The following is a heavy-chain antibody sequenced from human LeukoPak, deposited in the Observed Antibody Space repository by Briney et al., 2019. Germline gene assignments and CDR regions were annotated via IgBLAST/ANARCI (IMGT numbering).Heavy chain of an antibody. J-gene: IGHJ4*02. CDR2: ISSSSSYI. D-gene: IGHD2-15*01. V-gene: IGHV3-21*04. CDR1: GFTFSSYS. CDR3: AKGWDIVVVVAATFDY. Sequence: KPGGSLRLSCAASGFTFSSYSMNWVRQAPGKGLEWVSSISSSSSYIYYADSVKGRFTISRDNAKNSLYLQMNSLRAEDTAVYYCAKGWDIVVVVAATFDYWGQGTLVTVSS.